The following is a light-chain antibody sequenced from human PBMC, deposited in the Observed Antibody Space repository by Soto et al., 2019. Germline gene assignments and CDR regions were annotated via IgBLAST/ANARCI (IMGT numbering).Light chain of an antibody. CDR1: QSVTNNY. Sequence: EVVLTQSPGTLSLSPGERATLSCRASQSVTNNYLAWYQQRPGQAPRLLIFGSSDRATGIPDRFSGSGSGTAFTLTISRLEPPDFAVYYCHQYASSPPYTFGQGTKLEIK. J-gene: IGKJ2*01. V-gene: IGKV3-20*01. CDR3: HQYASSPPYT. CDR2: GSS.